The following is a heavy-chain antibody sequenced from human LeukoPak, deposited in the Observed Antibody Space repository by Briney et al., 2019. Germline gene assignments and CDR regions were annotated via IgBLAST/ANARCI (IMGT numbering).Heavy chain of an antibody. D-gene: IGHD3-16*01. Sequence: SETLSLTCSVSGGSLTNYYWGWIRQPPGKGLEFIGYIHSDGTTNYDSSLQSRVAISLDTSKIQFSLRLYSVTAADTALYFCARLNFRGGEALHFDSWGQGALVTVSS. V-gene: IGHV4-4*09. J-gene: IGHJ4*02. CDR3: ARLNFRGGEALHFDS. CDR2: IHSDGTT. CDR1: GGSLTNYY.